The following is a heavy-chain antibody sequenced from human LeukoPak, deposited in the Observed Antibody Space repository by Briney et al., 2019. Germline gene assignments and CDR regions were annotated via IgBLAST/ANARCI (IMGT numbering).Heavy chain of an antibody. D-gene: IGHD3-9*01. CDR3: TTDLRYFTYGMDV. J-gene: IGHJ6*02. CDR1: GFTFSNAW. Sequence: PGGSLRLSCVASGFTFSNAWMSWVRQAPGKGLEWVGRIKSKTDGGTTDYAAPVKGRFTISRDDSKNTLYLQMNSLKTEDTAVYYCTTDLRYFTYGMDVWGQGTTVTVSS. V-gene: IGHV3-15*01. CDR2: IKSKTDGGTT.